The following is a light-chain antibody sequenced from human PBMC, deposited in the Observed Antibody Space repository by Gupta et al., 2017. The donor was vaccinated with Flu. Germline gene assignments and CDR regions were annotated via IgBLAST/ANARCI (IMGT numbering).Light chain of an antibody. J-gene: IGKJ3*01. V-gene: IGKV3-20*01. CDR2: VTT. CDR3: HEDSSSVT. Sequence: IVLTQSPGTLSLSPGERATLSSRASQSVSSNYLAWYQQKPVQAPRLLIYVTTNRATGITDRFSDCLGVKDFTLTSSRREDEDFAVYCVHEDSSSVTFGHGTKV. CDR1: QSVSSNY.